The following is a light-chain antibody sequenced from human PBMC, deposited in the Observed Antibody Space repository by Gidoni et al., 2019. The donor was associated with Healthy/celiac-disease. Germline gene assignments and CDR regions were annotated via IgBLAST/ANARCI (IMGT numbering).Light chain of an antibody. J-gene: IGKJ2*01. CDR3: QQYYSTPYT. V-gene: IGKV4-1*01. CDR1: QSVLYSSNNKNY. CDR2: WAS. Sequence: RATINCKSSQSVLYSSNNKNYLAWYQQIPGQPPKLLIYWASTRESGVPDRFSGSGSGTDFTLTISSLQAEDVAVYYCQQYYSTPYTFGQGTKLEIK.